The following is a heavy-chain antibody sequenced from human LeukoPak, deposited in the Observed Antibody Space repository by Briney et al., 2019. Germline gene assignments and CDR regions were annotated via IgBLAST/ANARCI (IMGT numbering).Heavy chain of an antibody. V-gene: IGHV4-30-4*01. Sequence: SETLPLTCTVSGGSISSGDYYWSWIRQPPGKGLEWIGYIYYSGSTYYNPSLKSRVTISVDTSKNQFSLKLSSVTAADTAVYYCARSPGYSYGPFDYWGQGTLVTVSS. D-gene: IGHD5-18*01. CDR1: GGSISSGDYY. CDR3: ARSPGYSYGPFDY. CDR2: IYYSGST. J-gene: IGHJ4*02.